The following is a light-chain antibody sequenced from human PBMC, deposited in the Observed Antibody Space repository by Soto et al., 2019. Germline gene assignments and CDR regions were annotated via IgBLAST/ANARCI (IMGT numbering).Light chain of an antibody. CDR3: QKYNSAPRT. Sequence: DIQMTQSPSSLSASVGDRVTITCRASQGISNYLAWYQQKPGKVPKLLIYAASTLQSGVPSRFIGSGSGTDFTLTISSLPPEDVATYYCQKYNSAPRTFGQGTKVEIK. CDR1: QGISNY. V-gene: IGKV1-27*01. CDR2: AAS. J-gene: IGKJ1*01.